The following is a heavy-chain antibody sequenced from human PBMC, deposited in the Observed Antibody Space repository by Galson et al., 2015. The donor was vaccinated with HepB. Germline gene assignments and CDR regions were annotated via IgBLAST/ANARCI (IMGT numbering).Heavy chain of an antibody. CDR2: ISSSSSYI. V-gene: IGHV3-21*01. CDR3: ARSLRLHPFDI. D-gene: IGHD5/OR15-5a*01. J-gene: IGHJ3*02. Sequence: SLRLSCAASGFTFSSYSMNWVRQAPGKGLEWVSSISSSSSYIYYADSVKGRFTISRDNTKNSLYLQMNSLRAEDTAVYNCARSLRLHPFDIWGQGTMVTVSS. CDR1: GFTFSSYS.